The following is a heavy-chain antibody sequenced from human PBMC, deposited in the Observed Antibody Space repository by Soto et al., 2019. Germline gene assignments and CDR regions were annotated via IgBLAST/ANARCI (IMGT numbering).Heavy chain of an antibody. CDR3: ARTYYYDSSGYLPWFDP. J-gene: IGHJ5*02. CDR2: IIPIFGTA. V-gene: IGHV1-69*13. D-gene: IGHD3-22*01. CDR1: GGTFSSYA. Sequence: ASVKVSCKASGGTFSSYAISWVRQAPGQGLEWMGGIIPIFGTANYAQKFQGRVTITADESTSTAYMELSSLRSEDTAVYYCARTYYYDSSGYLPWFDPWGQGTLVTVSS.